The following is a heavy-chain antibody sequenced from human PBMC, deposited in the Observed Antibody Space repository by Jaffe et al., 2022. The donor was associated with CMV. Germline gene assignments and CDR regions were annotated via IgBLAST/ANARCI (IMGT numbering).Heavy chain of an antibody. CDR3: ARVAEFWSGYLHYYMDV. CDR2: IIPILGIA. Sequence: QVQLVQSGAEVKKPGSSVKVSCKASGGTFSSYAISWVRQAPGQGLEWMGRIIPILGIANYAQKFQGRVTITADKSTSTAYMELSSLRSEDTAVYYCARVAEFWSGYLHYYMDVWGKGTTVTVSS. CDR1: GGTFSSYA. J-gene: IGHJ6*03. D-gene: IGHD3-3*01. V-gene: IGHV1-69*09.